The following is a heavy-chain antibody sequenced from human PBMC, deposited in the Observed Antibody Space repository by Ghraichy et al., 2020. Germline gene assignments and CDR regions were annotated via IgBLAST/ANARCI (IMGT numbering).Heavy chain of an antibody. CDR3: ARAYL. CDR1: GFTFSGDW. J-gene: IGHJ3*01. V-gene: IGHV3-7*03. CDR2: INPDGSAK. Sequence: GGSLRLSCVVSGFTFSGDWMSWVRQALGKGLEWVASINPDGSAKNYVDSVRGRFTISGDNAKNSLYLQMNSLGAEDAAVYYCARAYLWGQGTVVTVSS.